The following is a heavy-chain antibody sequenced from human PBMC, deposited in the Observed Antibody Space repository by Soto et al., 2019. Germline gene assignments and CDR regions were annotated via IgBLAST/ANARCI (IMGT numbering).Heavy chain of an antibody. V-gene: IGHV1-18*01. CDR2: ISAYNGNT. J-gene: IGHJ4*02. D-gene: IGHD6-13*01. Sequence: ASVKVSCKASGYTFTSYGISWVRQAPGQGLEWMGWISAYNGNTNYAQKLQGRVTMTTDTSTSTAYMELRSLRSDDTAVYYCARAPHFIAAAGLDYWGQGTLVTVSS. CDR3: ARAPHFIAAAGLDY. CDR1: GYTFTSYG.